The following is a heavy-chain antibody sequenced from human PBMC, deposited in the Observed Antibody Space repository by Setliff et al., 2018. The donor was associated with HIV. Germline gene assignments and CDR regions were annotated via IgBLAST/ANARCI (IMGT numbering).Heavy chain of an antibody. V-gene: IGHV1-2*02. J-gene: IGHJ6*03. CDR1: GGTFSSYA. CDR2: INPNGGGT. Sequence: ASVKVSCKASGGTFSSYAISWLRQAPGQGLEWMGWINPNGGGTNFAQKFQGRVTMTRDTSISTAYMELSRLRSDDTAVYYCARNPDTSGYLYYYYYMDVWGKGTTVTVSS. D-gene: IGHD3-22*01. CDR3: ARNPDTSGYLYYYYYMDV.